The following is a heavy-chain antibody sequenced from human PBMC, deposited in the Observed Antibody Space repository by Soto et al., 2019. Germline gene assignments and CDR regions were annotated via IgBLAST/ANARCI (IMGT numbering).Heavy chain of an antibody. V-gene: IGHV3-30-3*01. D-gene: IGHD4-4*01. CDR3: ARPLWRDDYNWGYFDL. CDR1: GSTFSSYA. Sequence: QVQLVESGGGVVQPGRSLRLSCAASGSTFSSYAMHWVRQAPGKGLEWVAVISYDGSNKYYADSVKGRFTISRDNSKNTLYLQMNSRRTEDTAVYYCARPLWRDDYNWGYFDLWGRGTLVTVSA. CDR2: ISYDGSNK. J-gene: IGHJ2*01.